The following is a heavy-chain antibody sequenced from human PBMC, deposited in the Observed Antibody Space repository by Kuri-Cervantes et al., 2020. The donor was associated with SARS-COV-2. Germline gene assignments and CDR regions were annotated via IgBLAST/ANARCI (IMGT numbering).Heavy chain of an antibody. CDR2: LYNSGNT. V-gene: IGHV4-59*01. CDR3: AGVGGATYGVVVYYYYYMDV. CDR1: GASINRYY. J-gene: IGHJ6*03. Sequence: SCTVSGASINRYYWSWLRQPPGKPLEWIGYLYNSGNTNYNPSFKSRVTISKDASNNRFSLRLSSVTAADTAVYYCAGVGGATYGVVVYYYYYMDVWGKGTTVTVSS. D-gene: IGHD3-3*01.